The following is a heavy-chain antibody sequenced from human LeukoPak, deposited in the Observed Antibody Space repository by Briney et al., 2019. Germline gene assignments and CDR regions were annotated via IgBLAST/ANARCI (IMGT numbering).Heavy chain of an antibody. J-gene: IGHJ5*02. D-gene: IGHD3-22*01. V-gene: IGHV4-39*01. CDR1: GGSISSSSYY. Sequence: PSETLSLTCTVSGGSISSSSYYWGWIRQPPGKGLEWIGSIYYSGSTYYNPSLKSRVTISVDTSKNQFSLKLSSVTAADTAVYYCARRAGDYDSSGYSHDPWFDPWGQGTLVTVSS. CDR2: IYYSGST. CDR3: ARRAGDYDSSGYSHDPWFDP.